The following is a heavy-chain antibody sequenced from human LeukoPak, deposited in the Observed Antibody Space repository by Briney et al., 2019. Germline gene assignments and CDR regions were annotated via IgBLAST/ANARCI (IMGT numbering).Heavy chain of an antibody. J-gene: IGHJ4*02. Sequence: GGSLRLSCAASGFTFSSYSMNWVRQAPGKGLEWVSSISSSSSYIYCADSVKGRFTISRDNAKNSLYLQMNSLRAEDTAVYYCARSSGSYYLDYWGQGTLVTVSS. CDR2: ISSSSSYI. CDR3: ARSSGSYYLDY. CDR1: GFTFSSYS. V-gene: IGHV3-21*01. D-gene: IGHD1-26*01.